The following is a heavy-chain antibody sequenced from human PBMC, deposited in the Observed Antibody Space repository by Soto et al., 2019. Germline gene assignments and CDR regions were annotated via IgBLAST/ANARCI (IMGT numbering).Heavy chain of an antibody. J-gene: IGHJ4*02. CDR2: INYSGRV. V-gene: IGHV4-34*01. D-gene: IGHD6-19*01. Sequence: PSETLSLTCAVYGASFSGNYWSWIRQTPGKRLEWIGHINYSGRVTYNPSLESRTTISGDTSRNHLSLNLTSVTAADTAVYYCARGSWYSSGYGPMFDYWGQGTLVTVSS. CDR3: ARGSWYSSGYGPMFDY. CDR1: GASFSGNY.